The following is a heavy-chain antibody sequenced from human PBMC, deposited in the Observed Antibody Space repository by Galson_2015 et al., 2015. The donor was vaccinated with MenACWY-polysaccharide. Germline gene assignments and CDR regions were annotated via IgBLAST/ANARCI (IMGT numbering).Heavy chain of an antibody. CDR3: ARGGHCSGGSCYSEGYYYYYGMDV. CDR2: INAGNGNT. Sequence: SVKVSCKASGYTFTSYAMHWVRQAPGQRLEWMGWINAGNGNTKYSQKFQGRVTITRDTSASTAYMELSSLRSEDTAVYYCARGGHCSGGSCYSEGYYYYYGMDVWGQGTTVIVSS. V-gene: IGHV1-3*01. D-gene: IGHD2-15*01. J-gene: IGHJ6*02. CDR1: GYTFTSYA.